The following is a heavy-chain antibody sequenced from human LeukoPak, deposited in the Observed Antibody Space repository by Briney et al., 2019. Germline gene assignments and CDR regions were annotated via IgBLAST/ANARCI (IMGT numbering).Heavy chain of an antibody. D-gene: IGHD4-17*01. CDR1: GGSISSYY. V-gene: IGHV4-59*01. CDR3: TRDRGYGDYGTTFDY. J-gene: IGHJ4*02. CDR2: IYYSGST. Sequence: SETLSLTCTVSGGSISSYYWSWIRQPPGKGLEWIGYIYYSGSTNYNPSLKSRVTISVDTSKNQFSLKLSSVTAADTAVYYCTRDRGYGDYGTTFDYWGQGTLVTVSS.